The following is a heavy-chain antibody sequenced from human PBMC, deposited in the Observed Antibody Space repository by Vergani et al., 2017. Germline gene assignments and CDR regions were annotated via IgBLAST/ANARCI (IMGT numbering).Heavy chain of an antibody. J-gene: IGHJ6*02. Sequence: QVQLQESGPGLVKPSETLSLTCTVSGGSISSYYWSWIRQPPGKGLEWIGYIYYSGSTNSNPSLKSGVTISVDTSKNQFSLKLSSVTAADTAVDYCARAARTHYYYYGMDVWGQGTTVTVSS. CDR1: GGSISSYY. CDR3: ARAARTHYYYYGMDV. CDR2: IYYSGST. V-gene: IGHV4-59*01. D-gene: IGHD6-6*01.